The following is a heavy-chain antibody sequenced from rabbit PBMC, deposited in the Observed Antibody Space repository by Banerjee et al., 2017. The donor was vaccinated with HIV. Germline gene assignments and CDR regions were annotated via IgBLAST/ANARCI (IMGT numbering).Heavy chain of an antibody. Sequence: QEQLVEPGGGLVQPEGSLTHTCQASGFEFSSNAMCWVRQAPGKRPEWIACIYSGDGSTDYANWVNGRFTISLDNAQNTVFLQMTSLTAADTATYFCARGIYTGSGGDLWGQGTLVTVS. J-gene: IGHJ4*01. CDR1: GFEFSSNA. D-gene: IGHD1-1*01. CDR2: IYSGDGST. CDR3: ARGIYTGSGGDL. V-gene: IGHV1S47*01.